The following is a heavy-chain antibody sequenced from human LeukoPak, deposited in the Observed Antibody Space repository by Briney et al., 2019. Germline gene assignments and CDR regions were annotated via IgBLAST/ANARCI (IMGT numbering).Heavy chain of an antibody. V-gene: IGHV3-23*01. CDR3: AKILFGDYADMDV. Sequence: PGGSLRLSCAASGFTFSSYAMSWVRQAPGKGLEWVSAISGGGDSTYYADSVKGRFTISRDNSKNTLYLQMNTLRAEDTAVYYCAKILFGDYADMDVWGQGTTVTVSS. J-gene: IGHJ6*02. CDR1: GFTFSSYA. CDR2: ISGGGDST. D-gene: IGHD3-10*01.